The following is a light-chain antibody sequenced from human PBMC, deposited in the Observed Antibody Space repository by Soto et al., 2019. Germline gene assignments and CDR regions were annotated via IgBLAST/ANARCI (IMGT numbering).Light chain of an antibody. CDR3: SSYAGSNNLV. Sequence: QSVLTQPPSASGSPGQSVTISCTGTSSDVGGYNYVSRYQQHPGKAPKLMIYEVIKRPSGVPDRFSGSKSGNTASLTVSGLQAEDEADYYCSSYAGSNNLVFGGGTQLTVL. CDR2: EVI. CDR1: SSDVGGYNY. J-gene: IGLJ2*01. V-gene: IGLV2-8*01.